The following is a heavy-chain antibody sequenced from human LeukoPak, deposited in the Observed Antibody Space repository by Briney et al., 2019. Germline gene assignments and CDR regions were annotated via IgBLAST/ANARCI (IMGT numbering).Heavy chain of an antibody. CDR1: GGSISSYY. Sequence: SETLSLTCTVSGGSISSYYWSWIRQPPGKGLEWIGYIYYSGSTTYNPSLKSRVTISVDTSKNHFSLQLRSVTAADTAVYYCARDRWITGTTSGAFDIWGQGTMVTVSS. J-gene: IGHJ3*02. CDR2: IYYSGST. CDR3: ARDRWITGTTSGAFDI. V-gene: IGHV4-59*01. D-gene: IGHD1-7*01.